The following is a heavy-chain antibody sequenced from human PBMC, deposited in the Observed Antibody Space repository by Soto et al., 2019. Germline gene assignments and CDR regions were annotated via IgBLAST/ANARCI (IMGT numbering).Heavy chain of an antibody. CDR1: GYSISSGYY. V-gene: IGHV4-38-2*01. D-gene: IGHD3-10*01. CDR3: ARGGRHGSGSYYLLRPYNWSDP. CDR2: IYHSGST. Sequence: PSETLSLTCAVSGYSISSGYYWGWIRQPPGKGLEWIGSIYHSGSTYYNPSLKSRVTISVDTSKNQFSLKLTSVTAADTAVYYCARGGRHGSGSYYLLRPYNWSDPWGQRTPVTVLL. J-gene: IGHJ5*02.